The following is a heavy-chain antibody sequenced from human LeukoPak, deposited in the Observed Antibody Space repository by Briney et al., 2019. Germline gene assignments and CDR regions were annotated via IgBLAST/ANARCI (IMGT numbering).Heavy chain of an antibody. V-gene: IGHV1-8*03. CDR1: GYTFTSYD. D-gene: IGHD5-12*01. CDR3: ARGRSTGYPYYFES. J-gene: IGHJ4*02. Sequence: ASVKVSCKASGYTFTSYDINWARQATGQGLEWMGWMNPNSGSTGYAQKFQGRVTITRNTSISTAYMELSGLRSEDTAVYYCARGRSTGYPYYFESWGQGTLVTVSS. CDR2: MNPNSGST.